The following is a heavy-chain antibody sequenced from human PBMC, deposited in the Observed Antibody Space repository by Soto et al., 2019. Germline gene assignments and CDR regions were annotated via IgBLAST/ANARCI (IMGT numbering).Heavy chain of an antibody. CDR3: ARTSRFEY. V-gene: IGHV4-34*01. Sequence: QVLLQQWGAGLLKPSETLSLTCAVYGGSFSAYYWSWIRHPPWKGLEWIGEINHSGRTNYNPSLKSRVTISVDTSKNQFSLKLNSVTAADTAVYYCARTSRFEYWGQGTLVTVSS. J-gene: IGHJ4*02. CDR2: INHSGRT. CDR1: GGSFSAYY. D-gene: IGHD6-6*01.